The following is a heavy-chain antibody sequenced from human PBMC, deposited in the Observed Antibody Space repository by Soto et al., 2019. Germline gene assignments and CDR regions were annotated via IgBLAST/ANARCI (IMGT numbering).Heavy chain of an antibody. CDR2: ISSSSYT. J-gene: IGHJ4*02. CDR3: ARGGGIAAAGSVY. CDR1: GFTFSDYY. V-gene: IGHV3-11*06. Sequence: GGSLRLSCAAFGFTFSDYYMSWIRQAPGKGLEWVSYISSSSYTNYADSVKGRFTISRDNAKNSLYLQMNSLRAEDTAVYYCARGGGIAAAGSVYWGQGTLVTVSS. D-gene: IGHD6-13*01.